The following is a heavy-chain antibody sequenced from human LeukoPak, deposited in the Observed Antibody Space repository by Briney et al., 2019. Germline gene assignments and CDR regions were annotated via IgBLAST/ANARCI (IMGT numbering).Heavy chain of an antibody. Sequence: PGGSLRLSCAASGFTFNCYAMSWVRQAPGKGLEWVPAISGSGGSTYYADSVKGRFTISRDYSKNTLYLQMNSMRAEDTAVYYCAKDGGEIQLWSQRGVYFDLWGRGTLVTVPS. CDR3: AKDGGEIQLWSQRGVYFDL. J-gene: IGHJ2*01. D-gene: IGHD5-18*01. CDR1: GFTFNCYA. CDR2: ISGSGGST. V-gene: IGHV3-23*01.